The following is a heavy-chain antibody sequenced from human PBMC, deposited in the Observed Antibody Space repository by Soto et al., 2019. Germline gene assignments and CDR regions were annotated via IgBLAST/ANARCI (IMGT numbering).Heavy chain of an antibody. Sequence: SETLSLTCAVYGGSFSGYYWSWIRQPPGKGLEWIGEINHSGSTNYNPSLKSRVTISVDTSKNQFSLKLSSVTAADTAVYYCAIGYSSSFDYWRQRTLVTVSS. CDR1: GGSFSGYY. V-gene: IGHV4-34*01. CDR3: AIGYSSSFDY. CDR2: INHSGST. D-gene: IGHD6-6*01. J-gene: IGHJ4*02.